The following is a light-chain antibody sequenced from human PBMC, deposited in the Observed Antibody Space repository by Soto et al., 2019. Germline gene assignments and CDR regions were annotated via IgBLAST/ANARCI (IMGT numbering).Light chain of an antibody. J-gene: IGKJ1*01. V-gene: IGKV2-30*02. CDR2: EVS. CDR1: QSLIHSDGNTY. CDR3: MQGTHWPWT. Sequence: DVVMTQSPLSLPVTLGQPASISCRSSQSLIHSDGNTYLNWFQQRPGQSPRRLIYEVSDRDSGVPDRFSGSGSGTDFTLKISRVEAEDFGVYYCMQGTHWPWTFGQGTEVEIK.